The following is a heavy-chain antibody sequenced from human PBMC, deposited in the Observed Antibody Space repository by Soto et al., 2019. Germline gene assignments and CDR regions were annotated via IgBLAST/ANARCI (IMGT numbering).Heavy chain of an antibody. CDR2: VYHTGRT. CDR3: ARDFAYFDS. Sequence: SETLSLTCTVSGGSFKSGIYSWSWIRHPPGKGLEWIGYVYHTGRTSYNPSLKSRVSISMDMSKNQFSLNLDSVTAADTAVYFCARDFAYFDSWGQGTMVTV. V-gene: IGHV4-61*01. D-gene: IGHD3-3*01. J-gene: IGHJ4*02. CDR1: GGSFKSGIYS.